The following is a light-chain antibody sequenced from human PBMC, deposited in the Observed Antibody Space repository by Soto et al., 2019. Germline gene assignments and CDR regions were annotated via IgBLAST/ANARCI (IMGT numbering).Light chain of an antibody. J-gene: IGLJ2*01. CDR1: SSDVGGYNY. Sequence: QSVLTQPASVSGSPXQSITXXCTGTSSDVGGYNYVSWYQQHPGKAPKLMIYDVSNRPSGVSNRFSGSKSGNTASLTISGLQAEDEADYYCSSYTSSSTVFGGGTKLTVL. V-gene: IGLV2-14*01. CDR2: DVS. CDR3: SSYTSSSTV.